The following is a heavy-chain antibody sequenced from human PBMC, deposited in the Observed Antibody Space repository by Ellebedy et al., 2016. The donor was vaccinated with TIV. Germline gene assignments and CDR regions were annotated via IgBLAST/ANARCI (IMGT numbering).Heavy chain of an antibody. Sequence: MPSETLSLTCTVSGGSISSYYCSWIRQPPGKGLEWIGYIYYSGSTNYNPSLKSRVTISVDTSKNQFSLKLSSVTAADTAVYYCARSPRTNYDSSGYWLYYYYGMDVWGQGTTVTVSS. D-gene: IGHD3-22*01. J-gene: IGHJ6*02. CDR3: ARSPRTNYDSSGYWLYYYYGMDV. CDR2: IYYSGST. V-gene: IGHV4-59*08. CDR1: GGSISSYY.